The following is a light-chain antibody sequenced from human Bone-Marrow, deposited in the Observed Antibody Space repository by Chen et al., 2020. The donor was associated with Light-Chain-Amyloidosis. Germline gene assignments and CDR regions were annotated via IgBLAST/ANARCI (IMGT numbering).Light chain of an antibody. CDR1: GSNIGSHD. V-gene: IGLV1-47*01. J-gene: IGLJ2*01. CDR3: ATWDGSLSGVV. Sequence: HSVLTQPPSTSATPGQRVTISCSGSGSNIGSHDVFWYQQVPGKAPKLLIFKNDQRPSGVPDRISALKSGTAASLAIRGLRSEDEADYHCATWDGSLSGVVFGGGTKVTVL. CDR2: KND.